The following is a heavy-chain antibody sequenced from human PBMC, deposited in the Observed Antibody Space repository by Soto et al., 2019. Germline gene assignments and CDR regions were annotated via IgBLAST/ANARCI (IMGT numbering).Heavy chain of an antibody. CDR3: ARGGMTTVTLFDY. Sequence: QVQLVESGGGVVQPGVSLRLSCAASGFTFSSYAMHWVRPAPGKGLEWVAVISYDGSNKYYADSVKGRFTISRDNSKNTLYLQMNSMSAEDTAVYYCARGGMTTVTLFDYWGQGTLVTFSS. D-gene: IGHD4-17*01. CDR2: ISYDGSNK. J-gene: IGHJ4*02. V-gene: IGHV3-30-3*01. CDR1: GFTFSSYA.